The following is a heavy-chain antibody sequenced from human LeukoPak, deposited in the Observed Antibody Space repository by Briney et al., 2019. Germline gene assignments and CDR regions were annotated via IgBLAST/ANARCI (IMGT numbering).Heavy chain of an antibody. D-gene: IGHD6-19*01. J-gene: IGHJ4*02. CDR1: GFTFDDYA. CDR2: ISGDGGST. V-gene: IGHV3-43*02. Sequence: GGSLRLSCVASGFTFDDYAMHWVRQAPGKGLEWVSLISGDGGSTYYADSVKGRFTISRDNSKNSLYLQMNSLRTEDTALYYCAKSRYSSGWYCPLDYWGQGTLVTVSS. CDR3: AKSRYSSGWYCPLDY.